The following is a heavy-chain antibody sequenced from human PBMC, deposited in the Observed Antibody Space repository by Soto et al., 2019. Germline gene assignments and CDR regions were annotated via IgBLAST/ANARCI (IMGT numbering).Heavy chain of an antibody. CDR3: ARDLGRYSSGSRFDP. Sequence: GASVKVSFKASGYTFTSYGISWVRQAPGQGLEWMGWISAYNGNTNYAQKLQGRVTMTTDTSTSTAYMELRSLRSDDTAVYYCARDLGRYSSGSRFDPWGQGTLVTVSS. CDR1: GYTFTSYG. V-gene: IGHV1-18*01. D-gene: IGHD6-19*01. CDR2: ISAYNGNT. J-gene: IGHJ5*02.